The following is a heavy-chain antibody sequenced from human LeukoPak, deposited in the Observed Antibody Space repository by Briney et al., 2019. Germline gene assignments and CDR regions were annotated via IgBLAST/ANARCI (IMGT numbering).Heavy chain of an antibody. CDR2: ISGSGGST. J-gene: IGHJ6*02. CDR3: AKDSSSWYYYYYYGMDV. V-gene: IGHV3-23*01. D-gene: IGHD6-13*01. Sequence: GGSLRLSCAASGFTFSSYAMSWVRQAPGKGLEWVSAISGSGGSTYYADSVKGRFTISRDNSKNTLYLQMNSLRAEGTAVYYCAKDSSSWYYYYYYGMDVWGQGTTVTVSS. CDR1: GFTFSSYA.